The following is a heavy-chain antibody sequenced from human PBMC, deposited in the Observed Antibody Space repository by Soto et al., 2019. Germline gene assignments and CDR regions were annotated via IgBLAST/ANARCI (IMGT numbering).Heavy chain of an antibody. Sequence: SETLSLTCIVSGESISSSSSYWGWIRQPPGKGLEWIGSIYYSERTYYNPSFKSRVTISIATSNNQFSLKLSSVTATDTAVYYCGRQRTTVVTQAYFDQWGQGALVTVSS. V-gene: IGHV4-39*01. CDR2: IYYSERT. CDR3: GRQRTTVVTQAYFDQ. D-gene: IGHD2-21*02. CDR1: GESISSSSSY. J-gene: IGHJ4*02.